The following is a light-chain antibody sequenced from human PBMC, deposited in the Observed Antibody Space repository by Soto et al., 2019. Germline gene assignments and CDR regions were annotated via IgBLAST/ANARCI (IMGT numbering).Light chain of an antibody. CDR1: SSDVGAYNF. CDR3: SAYTVSRTYV. Sequence: QSALTQPRSVSGSPGQSITISCTGTSSDVGAYNFVSWHQQHPGKAPKLMIYNVYDRPSGISYRFSGSKSGNTASLTISGLQGEDEADYYCSAYTVSRTYVFGTGTKVTV. J-gene: IGLJ1*01. CDR2: NVY. V-gene: IGLV2-14*03.